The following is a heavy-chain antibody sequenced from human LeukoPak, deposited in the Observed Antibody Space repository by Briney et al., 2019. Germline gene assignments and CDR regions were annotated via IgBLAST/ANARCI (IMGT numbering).Heavy chain of an antibody. V-gene: IGHV1-69*05. J-gene: IGHJ5*02. CDR1: GGMFSTHA. CDR3: ARDRVVTAILGWFEP. Sequence: ASVKVSCKASGGMFSTHAISWVRQAPGQGLEWVGGIIPMFGTTNYAQKFQGRVTITTDESTATAYMELSSLRSEDTAVYYCARDRVVTAILGWFEPWGQGTLVTVSS. D-gene: IGHD2-21*02. CDR2: IIPMFGTT.